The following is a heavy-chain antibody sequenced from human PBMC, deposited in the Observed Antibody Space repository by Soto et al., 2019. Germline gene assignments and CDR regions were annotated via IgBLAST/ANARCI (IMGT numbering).Heavy chain of an antibody. CDR1: GGSISSGSYY. Sequence: SETLSLTCTVSGGSISSGSYYWGWIRQPPGKGLEWIGSIYYSGSTYYNPPLKSRVTISVDTSKNQFSLKLSSVTAADTAVYYCATLKLEYSSGWYVINYWGQGTLVTVSS. CDR3: ATLKLEYSSGWYVINY. V-gene: IGHV4-39*01. D-gene: IGHD6-19*01. CDR2: IYYSGST. J-gene: IGHJ4*02.